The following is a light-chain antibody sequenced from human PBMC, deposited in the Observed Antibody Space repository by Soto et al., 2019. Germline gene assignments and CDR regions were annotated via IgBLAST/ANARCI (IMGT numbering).Light chain of an antibody. CDR2: KAS. Sequence: DIQMNQSPSTLSASVGDRVTITCRASQSIGSWLAWYQQKPGKAPKLLIYKASTLESGVPSRFSGSDSGTEFTLTISSLQPDDFATYYCQQYHSFSYTFGQGTKLEFK. CDR3: QQYHSFSYT. J-gene: IGKJ2*01. V-gene: IGKV1-5*03. CDR1: QSIGSW.